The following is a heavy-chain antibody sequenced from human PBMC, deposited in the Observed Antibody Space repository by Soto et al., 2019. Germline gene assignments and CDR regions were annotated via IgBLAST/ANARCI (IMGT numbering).Heavy chain of an antibody. V-gene: IGHV1-46*01. Sequence: ASVKVSCKASGYTFTSYYMHWVRQAPGQGLEWMGIINPSGGSTSYAQKFQGRVTMTRDTSTSTVYMELSSLRSEDTAVYYCARVLEPLDGPGAFDIWVQGTMVT. CDR2: INPSGGST. CDR1: GYTFTSYY. J-gene: IGHJ3*02. CDR3: ARVLEPLDGPGAFDI.